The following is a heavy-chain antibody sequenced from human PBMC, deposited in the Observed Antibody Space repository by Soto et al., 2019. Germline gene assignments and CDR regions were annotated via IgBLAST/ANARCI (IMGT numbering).Heavy chain of an antibody. CDR1: GGSISSSNW. J-gene: IGHJ6*02. CDR2: IYHSGST. CDR3: TRFASTVVRGVLYYYYGMDV. V-gene: IGHV4-4*02. Sequence: PSETLSLTCAVSGGSISSSNWWSWVRQPPGKGLEWIGEIYHSGSTNYNPSLKSRVTISVDKSKNKFYLKLSSVTAADTAVYYCTRFASTVVRGVLYYYYGMDVWGQGTTVTVSS. D-gene: IGHD3-10*01.